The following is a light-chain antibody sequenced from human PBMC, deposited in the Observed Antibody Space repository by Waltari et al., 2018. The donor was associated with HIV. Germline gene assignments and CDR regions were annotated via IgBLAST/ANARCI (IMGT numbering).Light chain of an antibody. CDR1: QNIKNY. Sequence: DIQMTQSPSSLSASIGDRVTITCRPSQNIKNYLNWYQHKPGKAPKILIYTATSLQSGVSSRFNGSGSGTEFTLTITGLEPEDFALYFCQQSYSSPTFGPGTTVDVK. V-gene: IGKV1-39*01. CDR3: QQSYSSPT. J-gene: IGKJ3*01. CDR2: TAT.